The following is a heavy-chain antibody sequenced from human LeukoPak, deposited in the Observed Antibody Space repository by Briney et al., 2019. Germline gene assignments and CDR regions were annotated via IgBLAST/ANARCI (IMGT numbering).Heavy chain of an antibody. CDR2: FTGNEDRT. CDR1: GFTFSSYA. CDR3: AKDSCTGAICCTDEFYFDS. V-gene: IGHV3-23*01. J-gene: IGHJ4*02. Sequence: GGSLRLSCAASGFTFSSYAMSWVRQAPGKGLEWVSSFTGNEDRTHYVDSVKGRFTISRDNSKNTLFLQMNTLRAEDTAVYFCAKDSCTGAICCTDEFYFDSWGQGTLVTVSS. D-gene: IGHD2-8*02.